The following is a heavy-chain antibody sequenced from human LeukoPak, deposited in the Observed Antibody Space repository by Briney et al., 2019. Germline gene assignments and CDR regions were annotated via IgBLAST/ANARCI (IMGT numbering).Heavy chain of an antibody. CDR3: ARVPQYYYDSSGYFDY. Sequence: GGSLRLSCAASGFTVSSNYMSWVRQAPGKGLEWVSVIYSGGSTYYADSVKGRFTISRDNFKNTLYLQMNSLRAEDTAVYYCARVPQYYYDSSGYFDYWGQGTLVTVSS. V-gene: IGHV3-66*01. CDR2: IYSGGST. CDR1: GFTVSSNY. D-gene: IGHD3-22*01. J-gene: IGHJ4*02.